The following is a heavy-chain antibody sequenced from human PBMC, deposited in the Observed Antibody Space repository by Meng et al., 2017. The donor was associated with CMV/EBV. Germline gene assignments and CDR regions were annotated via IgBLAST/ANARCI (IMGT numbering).Heavy chain of an antibody. Sequence: GESLKISCAASGFTFSSYEMNWVRQAPGKGLEWVSYISSSGSTIYYADSVKGRFTISRDNAKNSLYLQMNSLRAEDTAVYYCAREGWGWLPGSGMDVWGQGTTVTVSS. D-gene: IGHD3-16*01. CDR2: ISSSGSTI. CDR1: GFTFSSYE. CDR3: AREGWGWLPGSGMDV. V-gene: IGHV3-48*03. J-gene: IGHJ6*02.